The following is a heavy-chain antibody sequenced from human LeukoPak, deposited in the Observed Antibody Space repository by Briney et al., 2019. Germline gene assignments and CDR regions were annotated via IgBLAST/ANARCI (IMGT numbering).Heavy chain of an antibody. Sequence: SETLPLTCTVSGGSISTYYWTWIRQPPGKGLEWIGYIYYSGDTNYNPSLRSRVTISVDMSKNQFSLKLSSVTAADTAVYYCARPRSGRHTFDIWGQGTLVTVSS. D-gene: IGHD2-21*01. J-gene: IGHJ3*02. V-gene: IGHV4-59*08. CDR1: GGSISTYY. CDR3: ARPRSGRHTFDI. CDR2: IYYSGDT.